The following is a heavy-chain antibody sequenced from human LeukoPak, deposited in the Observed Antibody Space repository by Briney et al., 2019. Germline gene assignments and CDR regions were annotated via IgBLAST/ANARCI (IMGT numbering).Heavy chain of an antibody. D-gene: IGHD2-8*02. J-gene: IGHJ4*02. CDR1: GFTFSSYE. V-gene: IGHV3-48*03. CDR3: AREVSGGPLV. Sequence: SGGSLRLSCAASGFTFSSYEMNWVRQGPGKGLEWVSYIGSSGSTIYYADSVKGRFTVSRDNAKNSLYLQMNSLRAEDTAVYYCAREVSGGPLVWGQGTLVTVSS. CDR2: IGSSGSTI.